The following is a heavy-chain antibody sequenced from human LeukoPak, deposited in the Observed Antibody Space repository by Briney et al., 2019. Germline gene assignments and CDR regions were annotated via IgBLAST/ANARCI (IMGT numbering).Heavy chain of an antibody. J-gene: IGHJ4*02. CDR1: GFVFTSYG. V-gene: IGHV1-18*01. CDR2: ISANDGKT. Sequence: ASVKVSCKASGFVFTSYGFTWVRRATGQGLEWMGWISANDGKTHYSEKHQGRVTMSTDTVTSTAYMELRSLRSDDTAVYYCARELHVERDDYWGQGTLVTVSS. CDR3: ARELHVERDDY. D-gene: IGHD1-1*01.